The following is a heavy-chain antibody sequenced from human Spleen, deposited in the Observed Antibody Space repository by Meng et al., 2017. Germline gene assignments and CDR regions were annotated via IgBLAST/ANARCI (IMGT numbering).Heavy chain of an antibody. V-gene: IGHV1-2*06. CDR1: GYTFPAYY. Sequence: QVQLVQSGAELKKPGASVKVSCKPSGYTFPAYYIPWVRQAPGQGLEWMGHINPDTGDTLYAQKFQGRVSMTGDTSISTAYVELSGLRSDDTAVYYCARDENISLGKLFGDYWGQGTLVTVSS. D-gene: IGHD2-21*01. J-gene: IGHJ4*02. CDR3: ARDENISLGKLFGDY. CDR2: INPDTGDT.